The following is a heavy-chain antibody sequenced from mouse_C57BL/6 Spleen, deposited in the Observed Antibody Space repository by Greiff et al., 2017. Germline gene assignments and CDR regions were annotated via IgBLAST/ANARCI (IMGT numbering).Heavy chain of an antibody. CDR1: GFSLTSYG. CDR3: ARNSEVTGGTYYAMDY. CDR2: IWSGGST. V-gene: IGHV2-2*01. J-gene: IGHJ4*01. Sequence: QVQLKESGPGLVQPSQSLSITCTVSGFSLTSYGVHWVRQSPGKGLEWLGVIWSGGSTDYNAAFISRLSISKDNSKSQVFFKMNSLQADDTAIYYCARNSEVTGGTYYAMDYWGQGTSVTVSS. D-gene: IGHD2-2*01.